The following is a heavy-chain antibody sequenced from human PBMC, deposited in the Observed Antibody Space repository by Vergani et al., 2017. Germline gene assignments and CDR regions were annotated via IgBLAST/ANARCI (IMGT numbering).Heavy chain of an antibody. Sequence: QVQLVQSGAEVKKPGSSVKVSCKASGGTFSSYGMHWVRQAPGKGLEWVAVISYDGSNKYYADSVKGRFTISRDNSKNTLYLQMNSLRAEDTAVYYCAKDGRYCSGGSCLKGYMDVWGKGTTVTVSS. D-gene: IGHD2-15*01. CDR3: AKDGRYCSGGSCLKGYMDV. CDR1: GGTFSSYG. CDR2: ISYDGSNK. J-gene: IGHJ6*03. V-gene: IGHV3-30*18.